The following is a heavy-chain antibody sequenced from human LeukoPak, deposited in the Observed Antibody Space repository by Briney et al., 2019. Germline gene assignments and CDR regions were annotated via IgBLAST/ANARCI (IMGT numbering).Heavy chain of an antibody. D-gene: IGHD3-10*01. Sequence: GGSLRLSCAASGFTFDDYGMSWVRQAPGKGLEWVSGINWNGGSTGYADSVKGRFTISRDNSKTSLYLQMNSLRTEDIALYYCAKDHMVREIYNWFDPWGQGTLVTVSS. CDR2: INWNGGST. V-gene: IGHV3-20*04. J-gene: IGHJ5*02. CDR3: AKDHMVREIYNWFDP. CDR1: GFTFDDYG.